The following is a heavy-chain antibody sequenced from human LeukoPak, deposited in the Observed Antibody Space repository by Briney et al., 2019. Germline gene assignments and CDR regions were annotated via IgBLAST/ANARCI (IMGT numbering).Heavy chain of an antibody. J-gene: IGHJ4*02. V-gene: IGHV3-23*01. CDR3: AKTGYDFWSGYYNGDY. D-gene: IGHD3-3*01. CDR2: ISGSGGST. CDR1: GFTFSSYA. Sequence: GGSLRLSCAASGFTFSSYAMSWVRQAPGKGLEWVPAISGSGGSTYYADSVKGRFTISRDNSKNTLYLQMNSLRAEDTAVYYCAKTGYDFWSGYYNGDYWGQGTLVTVSS.